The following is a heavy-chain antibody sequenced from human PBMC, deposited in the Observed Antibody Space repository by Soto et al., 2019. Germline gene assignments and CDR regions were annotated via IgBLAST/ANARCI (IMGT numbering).Heavy chain of an antibody. V-gene: IGHV4-59*01. J-gene: IGHJ5*02. CDR1: GGSISIYY. Sequence: SETLSLTCTVSGGSISIYYWSWIRQPPGKGLEWIGYIYYSGSTNYNPSLKSRVTISVDTSKNQFSLKLSSVTASDTAVYYCARVPLSGDDILTGFWFDPWGQGTLVTVCS. D-gene: IGHD3-9*01. CDR2: IYYSGST. CDR3: ARVPLSGDDILTGFWFDP.